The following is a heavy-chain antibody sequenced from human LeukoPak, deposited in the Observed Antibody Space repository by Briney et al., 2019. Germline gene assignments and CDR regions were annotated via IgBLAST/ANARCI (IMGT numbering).Heavy chain of an antibody. CDR3: AKDRTRITMVRGSVGFDY. V-gene: IGHV3-23*01. CDR1: GFTFSTYA. D-gene: IGHD3-10*01. Sequence: GGSLRLSCAASGFTFSTYAMGWVRQAPGKGLEWVSAISGGGGITNYADSVKGRFTISRENSNNTLYLQVNSLRAEDTAVYYCAKDRTRITMVRGSVGFDYWGQGTLVTVSS. J-gene: IGHJ4*02. CDR2: ISGGGGIT.